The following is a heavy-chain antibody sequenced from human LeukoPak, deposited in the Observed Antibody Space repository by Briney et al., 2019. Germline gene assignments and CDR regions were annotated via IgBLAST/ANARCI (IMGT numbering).Heavy chain of an antibody. CDR1: DGSISSSNYY. D-gene: IGHD6-19*01. J-gene: IGHJ4*02. CDR3: ARRGLAVAAH. Sequence: PSETLSLTCTVSDGSISSSNYYWAWIRQPPGKGPEWIGSIYYGGTTYYSPSLKSRVTISADSSKNQFSLRLTSVTAADTAVYYCARRGLAVAAHWGQGSLVTVSP. CDR2: IYYGGTT. V-gene: IGHV4-39*01.